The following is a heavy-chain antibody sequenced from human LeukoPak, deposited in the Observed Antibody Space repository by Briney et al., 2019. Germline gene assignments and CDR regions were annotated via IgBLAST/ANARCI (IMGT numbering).Heavy chain of an antibody. CDR1: GFTFSSYA. V-gene: IGHV3-23*01. Sequence: GGSLRLSCAASGFTFSSYAMSWVHQAPGKGLEWVSAISGSGGNTYYADSVKGRFTISRDNSKNTVYLQMNSLRVEDTAVYFCARGIRYDFWSGLIYWGQGTLVTVSS. J-gene: IGHJ4*02. D-gene: IGHD3-3*01. CDR2: ISGSGGNT. CDR3: ARGIRYDFWSGLIY.